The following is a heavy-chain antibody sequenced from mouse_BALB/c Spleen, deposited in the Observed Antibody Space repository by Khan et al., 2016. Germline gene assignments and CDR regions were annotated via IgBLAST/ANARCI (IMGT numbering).Heavy chain of an antibody. CDR2: IYPYNGGT. D-gene: IGHD6-1*01. CDR3: ASTNAWYCGV. Sequence: VQLKQSGPDLVKPGASVKISCKASGYTFTDYNMHWVKQSHGKSLEWIGYIYPYNGGTGYNQKFKNKATLTVDNSSSTASMELRSLTSEDSAVYYWASTNAWYCGVWGGGTPVSVS. CDR1: GYTFTDYN. V-gene: IGHV1S29*02. J-gene: IGHJ1*01.